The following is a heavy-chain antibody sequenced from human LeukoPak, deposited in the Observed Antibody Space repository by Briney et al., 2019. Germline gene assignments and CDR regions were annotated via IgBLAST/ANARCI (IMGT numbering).Heavy chain of an antibody. J-gene: IGHJ4*02. V-gene: IGHV3-23*01. CDR1: GFTFSSYA. Sequence: PGGSLRLSCAASGFTFSSYAMSWVRQAPGKGLEWVSAISGSGGSTYYADSVKGRFTISRDNSKKTLYLQMNSLRAEDTAEYYCAKDGSYFDNSGYRAYFDYWGQGTRVTVSS. D-gene: IGHD3-22*01. CDR2: ISGSGGST. CDR3: AKDGSYFDNSGYRAYFDY.